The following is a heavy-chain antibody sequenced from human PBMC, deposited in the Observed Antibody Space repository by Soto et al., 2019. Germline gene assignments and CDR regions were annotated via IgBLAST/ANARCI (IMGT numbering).Heavy chain of an antibody. CDR2: INHSGST. CDR3: XXXXXNWNFQAWFDP. V-gene: IGHV4-34*01. D-gene: IGHD1-7*01. CDR1: GGSFSGYY. J-gene: IGHJ5*02. Sequence: QVQLQQWGAGLLKPSETLSLTCAVYGGSFSGYYWSWIRQPPGKGLEWIGEINHSGSTNYNPSLKSRVTISVDTSKNQFSLKLSSVTAADTAXXXXXXXXXNWNFQAWFDPWGQGTLV.